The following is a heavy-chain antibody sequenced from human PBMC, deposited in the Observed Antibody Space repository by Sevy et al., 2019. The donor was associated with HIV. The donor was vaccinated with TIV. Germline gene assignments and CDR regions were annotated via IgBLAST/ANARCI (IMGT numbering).Heavy chain of an antibody. J-gene: IGHJ4*02. CDR3: AGEGCTRPHDY. Sequence: GGSLRLSCAASGFAFYDYSMSWIRQAPGKGLEWVAALSFGCGKINYADSVKGRFTISRDNSKNSFYLQMDNLRVEDTALYYWAGEGCTRPHDYWGQGTRVTVSS. V-gene: IGHV3-23*01. CDR2: LSFGCGKI. D-gene: IGHD2-8*01. CDR1: GFAFYDYS.